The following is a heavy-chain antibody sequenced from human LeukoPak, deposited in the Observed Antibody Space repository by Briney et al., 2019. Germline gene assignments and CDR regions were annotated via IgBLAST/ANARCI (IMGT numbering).Heavy chain of an antibody. CDR2: ISYDGSNK. J-gene: IGHJ4*02. V-gene: IGHV3-30*18. Sequence: GGSLRLSCAASGFTFSSYGMHWVRQAPGKGLEWVAVISYDGSNKYYADSVKGRFAISRDNSKNTLYLQMNSLRAEDTAVYYCAKEGTTVTRTFDYWGQGTLVTVSS. CDR1: GFTFSSYG. CDR3: AKEGTTVTRTFDY. D-gene: IGHD4-17*01.